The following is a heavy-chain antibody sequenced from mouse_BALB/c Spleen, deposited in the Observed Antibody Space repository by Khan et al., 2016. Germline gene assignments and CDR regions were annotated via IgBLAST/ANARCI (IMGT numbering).Heavy chain of an antibody. Sequence: VQLKQSGAELVKPGASVKLSCTASGFNIKDTYMHWVKLRPEQGLEWIGRIDTANGNTKYDPKFQGKATITADTSSKTAYMQLSSLSSEDTAVYYCAPYGRGFAYWGQGTLVTVSA. D-gene: IGHD1-2*01. CDR3: APYGRGFAY. CDR2: IDTANGNT. V-gene: IGHV14-3*02. J-gene: IGHJ3*01. CDR1: GFNIKDTY.